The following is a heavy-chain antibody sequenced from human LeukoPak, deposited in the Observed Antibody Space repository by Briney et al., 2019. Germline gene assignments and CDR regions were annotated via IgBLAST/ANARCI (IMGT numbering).Heavy chain of an antibody. CDR3: ARDRPSYCSSTSCYEFPDY. Sequence: GGSLRLSCAASGFTFSSYAMHWVRQAPGKGLEWVAVVSYDGSNKYYADSVKGRFTISRDNSKNTLYLQMNSLRAEDTAVYYCARDRPSYCSSTSCYEFPDYWGQGTLVTVSS. CDR2: VSYDGSNK. V-gene: IGHV3-30*04. D-gene: IGHD2-2*01. J-gene: IGHJ4*02. CDR1: GFTFSSYA.